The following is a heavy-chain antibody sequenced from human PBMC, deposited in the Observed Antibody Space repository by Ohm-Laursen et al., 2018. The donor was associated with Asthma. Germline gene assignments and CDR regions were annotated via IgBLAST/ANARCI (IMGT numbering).Heavy chain of an antibody. CDR3: ATLSWYASQY. CDR1: GFTFSDYY. J-gene: IGHJ4*02. CDR2: IKPDGSQT. Sequence: SLRLSCAASGFTFSDYYMSWIRQAPGKGLQWLAFIKPDGSQTYYADSLEGRFSISRDNSKNSLYLQMSSLRGEDTALYYCATLSWYASQYWGQGTLVTVSS. V-gene: IGHV3-7*01. D-gene: IGHD2-2*01.